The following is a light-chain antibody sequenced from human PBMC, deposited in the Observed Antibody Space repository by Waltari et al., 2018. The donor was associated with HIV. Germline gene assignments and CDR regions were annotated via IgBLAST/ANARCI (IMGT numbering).Light chain of an antibody. CDR2: DVS. V-gene: IGLV2-11*01. J-gene: IGLJ3*02. CDR3: CSYATRYTWV. CDR1: NSDVGAYKY. Sequence: QSALTQPRSVSGSPGQSVTISCTGTNSDVGAYKYVSWYQQHRGKAPKLMIYDVSKRASGVPDRFSGSKSGDTASLTISGRQAEDEGDYYCCSYATRYTWVFGGGTKLTVL.